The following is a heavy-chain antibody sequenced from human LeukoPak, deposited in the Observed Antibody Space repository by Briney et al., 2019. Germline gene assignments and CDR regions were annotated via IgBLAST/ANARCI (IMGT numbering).Heavy chain of an antibody. CDR1: GGSISSGSYY. CDR3: AREGKTVTTGWFGWFDP. V-gene: IGHV4-61*02. D-gene: IGHD4-17*01. J-gene: IGHJ5*02. CDR2: IYTSGST. Sequence: PSQTLSLTCTVSGGSISSGSYYWSWIRQPAGKGLEWIGRIYTSGSTNYNPSLKSRVTISGDTSKNQVSLRLTSVTAANTAMYYCAREGKTVTTGWFGWFDPWGQGTLVTVSS.